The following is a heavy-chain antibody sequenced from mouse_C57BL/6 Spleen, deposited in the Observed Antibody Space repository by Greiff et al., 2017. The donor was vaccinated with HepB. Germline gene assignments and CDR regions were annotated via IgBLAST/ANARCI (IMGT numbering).Heavy chain of an antibody. D-gene: IGHD2-4*01. V-gene: IGHV1-18*01. CDR1: GYTFTDYN. CDR3: ARKGNDYDRFAY. Sequence: VQLQQSGPELVKPGASVKIPCKASGYTFTDYNMDWVKQSHGKSLEWIGDINPNNGGTIYNQKFKGKATLTVDKSSSTAYMELRSLTSEDTAVYYCARKGNDYDRFAYWAKGLWSLSLQ. CDR2: INPNNGGT. J-gene: IGHJ3*01.